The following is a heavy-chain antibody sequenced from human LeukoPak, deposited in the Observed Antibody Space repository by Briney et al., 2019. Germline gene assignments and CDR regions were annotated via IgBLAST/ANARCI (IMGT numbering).Heavy chain of an antibody. D-gene: IGHD3-22*01. CDR3: ARDHRFYDSSGYSSALDY. CDR1: GFTFSSYS. Sequence: GGSLRLSCAASGFTFSSYSMNWVRQAPGKGLEWVSSISSSSSYIYYADSVKGRFTISRDNAKNSLYLQMNSLRAEDTAVYYCARDHRFYDSSGYSSALDYWGQGTLVTVSS. J-gene: IGHJ4*02. CDR2: ISSSSSYI. V-gene: IGHV3-21*01.